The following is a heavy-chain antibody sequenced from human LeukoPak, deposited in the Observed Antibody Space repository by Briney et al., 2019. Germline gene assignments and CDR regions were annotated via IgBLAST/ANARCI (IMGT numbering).Heavy chain of an antibody. D-gene: IGHD3-22*01. CDR1: GFTFSSYA. Sequence: GGSLRLSCAASGFTFSSYAMHWVRQAPGKGLEWVAVISYDGSNKYYADSVKGRFTISRDNPKNTLYLQMNSLRAEDTAVYYCASGITYYYDNSGYGDYWGQGTLVTVSS. J-gene: IGHJ4*02. V-gene: IGHV3-30-3*01. CDR2: ISYDGSNK. CDR3: ASGITYYYDNSGYGDY.